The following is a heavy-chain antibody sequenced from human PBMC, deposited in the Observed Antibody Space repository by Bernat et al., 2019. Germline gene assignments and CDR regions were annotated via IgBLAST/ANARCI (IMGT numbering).Heavy chain of an antibody. J-gene: IGHJ3*02. V-gene: IGHV3-48*01. CDR2: ISSSSTI. CDR3: ARDSAIVGATSWAFDI. D-gene: IGHD1-26*01. Sequence: EVQLVESGGGLVQPGGSLRLSCAASGFTFSSYSMIWVRQAPGKGLEWVSYISSSSTIYYADSVKGRFTISRDNAKNSLYLQMNSLRAEDTAVYYCARDSAIVGATSWAFDIWGQGTMVTVSS. CDR1: GFTFSSYS.